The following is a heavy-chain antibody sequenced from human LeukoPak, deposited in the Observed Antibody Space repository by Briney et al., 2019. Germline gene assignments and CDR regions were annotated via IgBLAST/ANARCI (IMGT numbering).Heavy chain of an antibody. CDR1: GGSISSSSYY. CDR2: IYYSGST. V-gene: IGHV4-39*01. Sequence: SETLSLTCTVSGGSISSSSYYWGWIRQPPGKGLEWIGSIYYSGSTYYNPSLKSRVTISVDTSKNQFSLKLSSVTAADTAVYYCARTRENESAAGTRRYFDYWGQGTLVTVSS. CDR3: ARTRENESAAGTRRYFDY. D-gene: IGHD6-13*01. J-gene: IGHJ4*02.